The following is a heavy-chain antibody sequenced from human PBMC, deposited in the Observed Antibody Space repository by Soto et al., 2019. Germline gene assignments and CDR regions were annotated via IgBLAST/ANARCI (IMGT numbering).Heavy chain of an antibody. V-gene: IGHV4-59*08. D-gene: IGHD3-10*01. CDR2: IYYSGST. CDR3: ARHVLLWFGELYYFDY. Sequence: SETQSLTCTVSGGSISSYYGSWIRQPPGKGLEWIGNIYYSGSTYYNPSLKSRVTISVDTSKNQFSLKLSSVTAADTAVYYCARHVLLWFGELYYFDYWGQGTLVTVSS. CDR1: GGSISSYY. J-gene: IGHJ4*02.